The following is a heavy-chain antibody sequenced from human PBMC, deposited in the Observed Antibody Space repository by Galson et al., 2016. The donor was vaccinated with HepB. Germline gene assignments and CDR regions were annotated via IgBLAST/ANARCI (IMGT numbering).Heavy chain of an antibody. V-gene: IGHV3-48*02. CDR3: ATTGGASDYFDS. Sequence: SLRLSCAASGFIFSSFSMSWVRQAPGKGLEWVSYISSSGSTINYAGSVKGRFTISRDNAKNSVYLQMSSLSDEDTAVYYCATTGGASDYFDSWGQGTLVTVFS. CDR1: GFIFSSFS. D-gene: IGHD3-10*01. J-gene: IGHJ4*02. CDR2: ISSSGSTI.